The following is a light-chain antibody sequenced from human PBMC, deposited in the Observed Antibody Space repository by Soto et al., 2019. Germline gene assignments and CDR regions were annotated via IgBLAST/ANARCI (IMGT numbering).Light chain of an antibody. J-gene: IGKJ1*01. CDR3: QQYGSSPT. CDR1: QSVSSSY. V-gene: IGKV3-20*01. Sequence: DIVLTQSPGTLSLSPGERATLSCRASQSVSSSYLAWYQHKPGQAPRPLIYGASSRATDIPERFSGSGSGTDFTFTISRLEPEDFAVYYCQQYGSSPTFGQGTKVEIK. CDR2: GAS.